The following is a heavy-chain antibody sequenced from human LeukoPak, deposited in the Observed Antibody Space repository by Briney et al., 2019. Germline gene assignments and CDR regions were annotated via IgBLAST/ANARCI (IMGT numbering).Heavy chain of an antibody. D-gene: IGHD5-18*01. CDR1: GFTFSSYA. CDR2: ISGSGGST. Sequence: HSGGSLRLSCAASGFTFSSYAMSWVRQAPGKGLEWVSAISGSGGSTYYADSVKGRFTISRDNSKNTLYLQMNSLRAEDTAVYYCAKVTGVDTAMLYPYFDYWGQGTLVTVSS. CDR3: AKVTGVDTAMLYPYFDY. J-gene: IGHJ4*02. V-gene: IGHV3-23*01.